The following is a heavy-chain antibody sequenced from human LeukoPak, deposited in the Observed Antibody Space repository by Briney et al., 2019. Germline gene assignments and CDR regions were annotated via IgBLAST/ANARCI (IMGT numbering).Heavy chain of an antibody. D-gene: IGHD3-22*01. Sequence: TGGSLRLSCAASGFTFSSYWMSWVRQAPGKGLEWVANIKQDGSEKYYVDSVKGRFTISRDNAKNSLYLQMNSLRAEDTAVYYCARTLSSSYYYDSSGYYSYFDYWGQGTLVTVSS. CDR2: IKQDGSEK. CDR1: GFTFSSYW. CDR3: ARTLSSSYYYDSSGYYSYFDY. V-gene: IGHV3-7*01. J-gene: IGHJ4*02.